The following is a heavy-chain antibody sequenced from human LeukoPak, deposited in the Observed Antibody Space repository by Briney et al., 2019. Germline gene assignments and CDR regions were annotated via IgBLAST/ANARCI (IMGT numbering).Heavy chain of an antibody. J-gene: IGHJ2*01. D-gene: IGHD6-13*01. CDR1: GFTFSDYY. CDR3: ARPYSKSGGYWYFDL. Sequence: PGGSLRLSCAASGFTFSDYYMSWIRQAPGKGLEWVSYISSSGRTIYYADSVKGRFTISRDNAKNSLYLQINSLRVEDTAVSFCARPYSKSGGYWYFDLWGRGTLVTVSS. V-gene: IGHV3-11*01. CDR2: ISSSGRTI.